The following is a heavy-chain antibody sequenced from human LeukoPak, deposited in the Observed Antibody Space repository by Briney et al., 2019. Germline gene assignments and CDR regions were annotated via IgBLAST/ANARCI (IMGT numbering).Heavy chain of an antibody. CDR1: GGSFSGYY. Sequence: SETLSLTCAVYGGSFSGYYWSWIRQPPGKGLEWVGEINHSGSTNYNPSLKSRVTISVDTSKNQFSLKLSSVTAADTAVYYSARGQSLGGYSYDSWGQGTLVTVSS. J-gene: IGHJ5*02. CDR2: INHSGST. CDR3: ARGQSLGGYSYDS. D-gene: IGHD5-18*01. V-gene: IGHV4-34*01.